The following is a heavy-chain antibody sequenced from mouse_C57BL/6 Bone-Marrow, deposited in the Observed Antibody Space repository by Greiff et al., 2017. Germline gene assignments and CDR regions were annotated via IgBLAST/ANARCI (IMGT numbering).Heavy chain of an antibody. V-gene: IGHV1-63*01. D-gene: IGHD2-13*01. CDR3: ARGEGYDY. J-gene: IGHJ2*01. CDR2: IYPGGGYT. CDR1: GYTFTNYW. Sequence: VQLQQPGAELVKPGASVKMSCKASGYTFTNYWIGWAKQRPGHGLEWIGDIYPGGGYTNYNEKFKGKATLTADKSSSTAYMQFSSLTSEDSAIYYCARGEGYDYWGQGTTLTVSS.